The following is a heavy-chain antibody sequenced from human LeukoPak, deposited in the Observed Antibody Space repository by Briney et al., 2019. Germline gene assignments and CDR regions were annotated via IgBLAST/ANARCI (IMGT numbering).Heavy chain of an antibody. D-gene: IGHD1-26*01. V-gene: IGHV3-23*01. J-gene: IGHJ4*02. CDR1: GFTFSSYA. CDR3: AKMLESYDFDY. Sequence: GESLRLSCAASGFTFSSYAMSWVRQAPGKGLEWVSAISGSGGSTYYADSAKGRFTISRDNSKNTLYLQMNSLRAEDTAVYYCAKMLESYDFDYWGQGTLVTVSS. CDR2: ISGSGGST.